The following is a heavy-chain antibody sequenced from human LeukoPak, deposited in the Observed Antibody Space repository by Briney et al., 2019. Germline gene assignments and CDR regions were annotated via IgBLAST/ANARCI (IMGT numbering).Heavy chain of an antibody. D-gene: IGHD6-19*01. CDR1: GFTFNDYH. J-gene: IGHJ4*02. CDR2: ISISGSYI. CDR3: VRGPSGWYGFDY. Sequence: GGSLRLSCRASGFTFNDYHMSWLRQAPGKGLEWISYISISGSYINHTDSVKGRFTISRDNAKNSLYLQMTSLRAEDTAVYYCVRGPSGWYGFDYWGQGTLVTVSS. V-gene: IGHV3-11*06.